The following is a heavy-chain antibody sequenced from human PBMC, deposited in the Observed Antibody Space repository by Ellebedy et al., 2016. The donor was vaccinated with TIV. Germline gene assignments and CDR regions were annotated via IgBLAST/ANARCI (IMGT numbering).Heavy chain of an antibody. J-gene: IGHJ6*02. CDR1: GFTFSTYW. CDR3: AKGMSGVHYYSGIDV. Sequence: GESLKISCAASGFTFSTYWMHWVRQAPGKGLEWVSAISGSGGNTYYADSAKGRFTISRDNSKNTLYVQINSLRAEDTAVYYCAKGMSGVHYYSGIDVWGQGTTVTVSS. CDR2: ISGSGGNT. V-gene: IGHV3-23*01. D-gene: IGHD1-26*01.